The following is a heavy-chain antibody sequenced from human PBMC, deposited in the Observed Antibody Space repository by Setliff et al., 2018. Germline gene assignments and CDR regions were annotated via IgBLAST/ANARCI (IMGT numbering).Heavy chain of an antibody. CDR1: GYSFTSFS. CDR2: VSTYNGDT. Sequence: WASVKVSCKASGYSFTSFSITWVRQAPGQGLEWLGWVSTYNGDTKSAQKFRGRVTMTTDIXTSTVYMELRTLRSXDTAXXYCSRRPIALAGYRKGAFDIWGQGTMVTVSS. V-gene: IGHV1-18*01. D-gene: IGHD6-19*01. CDR3: SRRPIALAGYRKGAFDI. J-gene: IGHJ3*02.